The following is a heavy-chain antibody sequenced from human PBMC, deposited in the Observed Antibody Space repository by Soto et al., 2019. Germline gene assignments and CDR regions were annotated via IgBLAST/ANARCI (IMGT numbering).Heavy chain of an antibody. D-gene: IGHD6-13*01. J-gene: IGHJ1*01. CDR1: GFTFDDYA. CDR3: VKDESINWYSGHFRH. Sequence: ESGGGLVQPGRSLRLSCAASGFTFDDYAMHWVRQVPGKGLEWDSGINWNSGSIGYGDSVKGRFAISRDNAKNSLHLQMNSLSAEDTAFYYCVKDESINWYSGHFRHWGQGTLVTVSS. V-gene: IGHV3-9*01. CDR2: INWNSGSI.